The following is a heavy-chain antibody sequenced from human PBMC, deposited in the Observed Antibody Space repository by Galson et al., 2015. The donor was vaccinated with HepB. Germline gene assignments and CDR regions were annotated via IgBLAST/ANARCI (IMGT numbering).Heavy chain of an antibody. CDR1: GFTFSNNA. CDR2: ISGSGYSA. J-gene: IGHJ4*02. CDR3: AGSRDSSDYSYFDY. Sequence: SLRLSCAASGFTFSNNAMNWVRQAPGKGLEWVLGISGSGYSAYYADSVKGRFTISRDNSKNTVSLQVNSLRGEDTAVYYCAGSRDSSDYSYFDYWGQGTLVTVSS. D-gene: IGHD6-19*01. V-gene: IGHV3-23*01.